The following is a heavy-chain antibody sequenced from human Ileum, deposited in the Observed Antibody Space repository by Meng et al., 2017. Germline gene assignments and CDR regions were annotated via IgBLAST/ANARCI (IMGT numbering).Heavy chain of an antibody. CDR3: AGAIAAVRKDD. V-gene: IGHV1-2*02. J-gene: IGHJ4*02. CDR2: IHPNSGGR. D-gene: IGHD6-13*01. CDR1: GYTFTAYY. Sequence: ASLMVFCKAYGYTFTAYYMHWLRHALGQGLEWMGWIHPNSGGRKYSQKFQGRITMTRDTSITTAYMELGNLRSDDTALYYCAGAIAAVRKDDWGQGTLVTVSS.